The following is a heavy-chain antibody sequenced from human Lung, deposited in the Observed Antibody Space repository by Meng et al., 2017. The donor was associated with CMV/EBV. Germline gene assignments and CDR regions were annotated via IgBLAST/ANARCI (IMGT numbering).Heavy chain of an antibody. V-gene: IGHV4-59*11. D-gene: IGHD3-3*01. CDR1: GDSITSHY. Sequence: SETLSLXXTVSGDSITSHYWTWIRQPPGKGLEWIGYVYYSGSTYYNPSLKSRVTISVDTSKNQFSLKLSSVTAADTAVYYCASSLRYYDFWSGYYTGDYYYYGMDVWGQGTTVXVSS. CDR2: VYYSGST. CDR3: ASSLRYYDFWSGYYTGDYYYYGMDV. J-gene: IGHJ6*02.